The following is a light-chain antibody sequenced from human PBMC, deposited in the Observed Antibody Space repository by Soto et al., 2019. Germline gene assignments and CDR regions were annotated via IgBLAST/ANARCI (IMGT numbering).Light chain of an antibody. V-gene: IGKV3-15*01. J-gene: IGKJ2*01. CDR2: GAS. CDR3: QQYHYWPPYT. CDR1: QSVGTN. Sequence: EIVMTQSPATLSVSPGERATLSCRASQSVGTNLVWYQHKPGQAPRPLIYGASIRATGIPARFSASGSGTEFTLTISSLQSEDSAVYFCQQYHYWPPYTFGQGTKVEIK.